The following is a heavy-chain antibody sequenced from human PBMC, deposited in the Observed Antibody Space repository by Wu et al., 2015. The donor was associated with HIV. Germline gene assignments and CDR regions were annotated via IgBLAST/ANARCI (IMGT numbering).Heavy chain of an antibody. D-gene: IGHD3-10*01. CDR3: ARVPRSGAKYYYYMDV. J-gene: IGHJ6*03. CDR1: GYTFTSYY. V-gene: IGHV1-46*01. CDR2: INPSGGST. Sequence: QVQLVQSGAEVKKPGASVKVSCKASGYTFTSYYMHWVRQAPGQGLEWMGVINPSGGSTSYAQKFQGRVTMTRDTSTSTVYMELSSLRSEDTAVYYCARVPRSGAKYYYYMDVWGKGTTVTVSS.